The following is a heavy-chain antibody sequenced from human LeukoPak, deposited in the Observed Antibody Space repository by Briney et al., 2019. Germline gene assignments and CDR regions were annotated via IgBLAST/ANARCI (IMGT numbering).Heavy chain of an antibody. Sequence: SVTLSLTCAVYGWSFSGYDWSWVRQPAGKGLEWIRRIYTSGSTNYNPALKSRVTMSVDTSKNQFSLKLSSVTAADTAVYYCARGDNYHGDYYYYYMDVWGKGTTVTISS. D-gene: IGHD5-24*01. CDR3: ARGDNYHGDYYYYYMDV. V-gene: IGHV4-59*10. J-gene: IGHJ6*03. CDR1: GWSFSGYD. CDR2: IYTSGST.